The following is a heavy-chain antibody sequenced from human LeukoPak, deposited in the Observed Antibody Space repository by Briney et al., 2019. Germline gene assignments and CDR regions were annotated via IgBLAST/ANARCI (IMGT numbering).Heavy chain of an antibody. J-gene: IGHJ4*02. V-gene: IGHV4-31*03. D-gene: IGHD3-22*01. CDR1: GGSISSGDYY. CDR3: ARDERDYDSSGYYAY. Sequence: SETLSLTCTVSGGSISSGDYYWSWIRQHPGKGLEWIGYIYYSGSTYYNPSLKSRVTISLDTSKNQFYLKMSCVTAADTAVYYCARDERDYDSSGYYAYWGQGTLVTVSS. CDR2: IYYSGST.